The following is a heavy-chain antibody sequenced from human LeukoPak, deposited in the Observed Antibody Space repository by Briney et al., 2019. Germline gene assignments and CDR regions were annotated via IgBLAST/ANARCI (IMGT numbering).Heavy chain of an antibody. D-gene: IGHD3-22*01. CDR1: GFTFSSNY. Sequence: GGSLRLSCAASGFTFSSNYMSWVRQAPGKGLEWVSIIYSGGSTYYADSVKGRFTISRDNSKNTLYLQMNSLRAEDTAVYYCARGYFDSSGEFVYWGQGTLVTVSS. CDR3: ARGYFDSSGEFVY. V-gene: IGHV3-66*01. J-gene: IGHJ4*02. CDR2: IYSGGST.